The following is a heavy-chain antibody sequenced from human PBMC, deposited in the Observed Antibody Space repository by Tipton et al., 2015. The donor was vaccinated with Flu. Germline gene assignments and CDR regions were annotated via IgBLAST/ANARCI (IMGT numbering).Heavy chain of an antibody. CDR1: GYTFTNYG. D-gene: IGHD3-10*01. J-gene: IGHJ5*02. Sequence: QLVQSGAEVKKPGASVKVSCKASGYTFTNYGISWVRQAPGQGLECMGWISAYNGHTNYAQKFQGRVTMTIDTATSTAYMEMKSLGSAATAISSGAGVRGGCLGGTWFAPGGQGTLVPVPS. V-gene: IGHV1-18*01. CDR2: ISAYNGHT. CDR3: AGVRGGCLGGTWFAP.